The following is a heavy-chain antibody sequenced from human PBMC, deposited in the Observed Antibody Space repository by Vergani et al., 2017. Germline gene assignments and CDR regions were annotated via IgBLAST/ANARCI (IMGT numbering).Heavy chain of an antibody. CDR1: GYTFTSYY. CDR3: ASHRHLMVRGVLGRGPIDY. Sequence: QVQLVQSGAEVKKPGASVKVSCKASGYTFTSYYMHWVRQAPGQGLEWMGIINPSGGSTSYAQKFQGRVTMTRDTSTSTVYMELSSLRSEDTAVYYCASHRHLMVRGVLGRGPIDYWGQGTLVTVSS. D-gene: IGHD3-10*01. CDR2: INPSGGST. J-gene: IGHJ4*02. V-gene: IGHV1-46*01.